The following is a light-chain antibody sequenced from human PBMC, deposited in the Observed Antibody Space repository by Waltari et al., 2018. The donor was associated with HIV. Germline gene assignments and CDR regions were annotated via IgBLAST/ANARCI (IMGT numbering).Light chain of an antibody. J-gene: IGLJ3*02. CDR3: CSYAGSYSWV. CDR2: DVS. Sequence: QSALTQPRSVSGSPGQSVTISCTGTSSDVGGYNYVSWYQQQPGKAPKLIIYDVSKRPAGAPARFSASKSGNSASLTISGLHAEDEADYYCCSYAGSYSWVFGGGTKLTVL. V-gene: IGLV2-11*01. CDR1: SSDVGGYNY.